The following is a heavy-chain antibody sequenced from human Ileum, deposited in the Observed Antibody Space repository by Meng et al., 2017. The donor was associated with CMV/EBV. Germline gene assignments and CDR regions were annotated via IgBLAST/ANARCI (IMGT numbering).Heavy chain of an antibody. Sequence: LSCAASGFTCEYYAMTWVRQAPGKGPEWVSTITYSGSDTYYADSVKGRLIISRGNSKNTVHLLMNSLRGEDTAIYYCAKSQDHWYFDLWGRGTLVTVSS. CDR3: AKSQDHWYFDL. CDR1: GFTCEYYA. V-gene: IGHV3-23*01. CDR2: ITYSGSDT. J-gene: IGHJ2*01.